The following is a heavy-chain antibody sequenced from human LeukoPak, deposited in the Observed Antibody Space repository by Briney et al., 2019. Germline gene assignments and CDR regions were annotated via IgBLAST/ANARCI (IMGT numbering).Heavy chain of an antibody. V-gene: IGHV3-23*01. J-gene: IGHJ1*01. D-gene: IGHD4-17*01. CDR3: AHTVTPRYFQF. CDR1: GFTLSSYA. CDR2: VDGGGGGT. Sequence: GGSLRLSCAASGFTLSSYAMTWVRQAPGRGLEWVSSVDGGGGGTYYADSVKGRFTISRDNAKNSLYLQMNSLRTEDTALYYCAHTVTPRYFQFWGQGTLVTVSS.